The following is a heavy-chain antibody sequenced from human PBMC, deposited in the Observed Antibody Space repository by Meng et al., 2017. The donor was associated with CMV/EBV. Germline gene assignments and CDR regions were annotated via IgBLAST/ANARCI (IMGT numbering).Heavy chain of an antibody. CDR3: ARTRLTTRFYYYGMDV. CDR2: VIPIFGTA. CDR1: GGTFSSYA. Sequence: SVKVSCKASGGTFSSYAISWVRQAPGQGLEWMGGVIPIFGTANYAQKFQGRVTITTDESTSTAYMELSSLRSEDTAVYYCARTRLTTRFYYYGMDVWGQGTTVTVSS. V-gene: IGHV1-69*05. J-gene: IGHJ6*02. D-gene: IGHD1-1*01.